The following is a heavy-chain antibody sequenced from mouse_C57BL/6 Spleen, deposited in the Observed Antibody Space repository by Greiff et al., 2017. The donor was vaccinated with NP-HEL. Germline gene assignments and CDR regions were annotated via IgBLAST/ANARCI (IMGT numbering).Heavy chain of an antibody. V-gene: IGHV5-12*01. CDR1: GFTFSDYY. CDR3: ARESDYYDGVYCCAVDY. D-gene: IGHD1-1*01. CDR2: ISNGGGST. Sequence: EVKLMESGGGLVQPGGSLKLSCAASGFTFSDYYMYWVRQTPEKRLEWVAYISNGGGSTYYPDTVKGRSTISRDNAKNTLYLQMSRLKSEDTAMYYCARESDYYDGVYCCAVDYWGQGTTVTVSS. J-gene: IGHJ4*01.